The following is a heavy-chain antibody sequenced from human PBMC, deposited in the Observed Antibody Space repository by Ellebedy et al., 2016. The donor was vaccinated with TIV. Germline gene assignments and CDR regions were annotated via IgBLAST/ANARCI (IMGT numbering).Heavy chain of an antibody. CDR2: IYLGDSDT. V-gene: IGHV5-51*01. CDR1: GYRLTSYW. J-gene: IGHJ4*02. CDR3: VCPQSYADYEGVGY. D-gene: IGHD4-17*01. Sequence: PGGSLRLSCKGSGYRLTSYWIGRVRQKPGKGLEWMGIIYLGDSDTRYNPSFQGQVTISADKSISTAYLQWSSLKASDTAMYYCVCPQSYADYEGVGYWGQGTLVTVSS.